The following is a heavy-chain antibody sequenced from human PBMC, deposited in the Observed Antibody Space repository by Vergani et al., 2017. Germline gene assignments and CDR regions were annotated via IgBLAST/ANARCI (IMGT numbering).Heavy chain of an antibody. CDR2: IRYDGSSE. D-gene: IGHD2-8*01. CDR3: ARSGYCAHGVCYMTYYYYMGV. Sequence: QVQILQSGGGVVQPGGSLRLSCTLSGFTFNTYGIHWVRQAPGKGLEWVSFIRYDGSSEYYGDSVKGRFTISRDNSKNTLYLQMNNLRAADTAGYYCARSGYCAHGVCYMTYYYYMGVWGKGTAVTVSS. V-gene: IGHV3-30*02. J-gene: IGHJ6*03. CDR1: GFTFNTYG.